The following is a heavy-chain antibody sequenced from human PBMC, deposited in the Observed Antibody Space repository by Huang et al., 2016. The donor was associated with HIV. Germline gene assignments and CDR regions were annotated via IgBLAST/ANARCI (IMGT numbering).Heavy chain of an antibody. D-gene: IGHD5-12*01. CDR3: TREYTVAGAFDI. CDR1: GFSFSNYA. CDR2: ISNDGTNT. J-gene: IGHJ3*02. V-gene: IGHV3-30-3*01. Sequence: QGQLVESGGGVVRPGRSLRLSWSASGFSFSNYAMHWVRQAPGKRLEWVTFISNDGTNTYYANSGKGRFTISRDNFKNTLYLQMNRLRGDDTAVYYCTREYTVAGAFDIWGQGTMVTVSS.